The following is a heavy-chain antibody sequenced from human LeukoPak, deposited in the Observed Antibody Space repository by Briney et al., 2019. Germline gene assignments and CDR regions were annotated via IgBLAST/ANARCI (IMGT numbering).Heavy chain of an antibody. CDR3: ARDHSSGWYSDYFDY. V-gene: IGHV3-33*01. J-gene: IGHJ4*02. CDR1: GFTFSSYG. CDR2: IWYDGSNK. D-gene: IGHD6-19*01. Sequence: PGRSLRLSCAASGFTFSSYGMHWVRQAPGKGLEWVAVIWYDGSNKYYADSVKGRFTIARDNSKNTLYLQMNSLRAEDRAVYYCARDHSSGWYSDYFDYWGEGTLVTVSS.